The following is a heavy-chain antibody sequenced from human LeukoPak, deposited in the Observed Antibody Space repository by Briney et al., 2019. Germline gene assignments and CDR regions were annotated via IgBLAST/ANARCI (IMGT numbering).Heavy chain of an antibody. J-gene: IGHJ6*02. Sequence: GASVNVSCKASGYTFTGYYMHWVRQAPGQGLEWMGWINPNSGSTNYAQKFQGRVTMTRDTSISTAYMELSRLRSDDTAVYYCARDRYDSSGYYYLPYYYYGMDVWGQGTTVTVSS. CDR1: GYTFTGYY. D-gene: IGHD3-22*01. V-gene: IGHV1-2*02. CDR3: ARDRYDSSGYYYLPYYYYGMDV. CDR2: INPNSGST.